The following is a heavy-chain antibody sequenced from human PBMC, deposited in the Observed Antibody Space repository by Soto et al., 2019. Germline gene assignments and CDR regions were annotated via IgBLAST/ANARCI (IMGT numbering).Heavy chain of an antibody. CDR2: ISSTTNYI. J-gene: IGHJ4*02. Sequence: SLRLSCAASGFTFTRYSMNWVRQAPGKGLEWVSPISSTTNYIYYGDSMKGRFTISRDNAKNSLYLEMNSLRAEDTAVYYCARESEDLTSNFDYWGQGTLVTVSS. CDR3: ARESEDLTSNFDY. CDR1: GFTFTRYS. V-gene: IGHV3-21*04.